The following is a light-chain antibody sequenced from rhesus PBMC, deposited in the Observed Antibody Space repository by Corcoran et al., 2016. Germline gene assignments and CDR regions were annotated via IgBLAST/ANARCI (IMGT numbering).Light chain of an antibody. J-gene: IGKJ1*01. Sequence: DIQMTQSPSSLSASVGDRVTITCRASQGISNWLAWYQQKPGKAPKLLIYRESNLEQGVPSRFDGMGSGTDVTLTIRILHPKDIATYYCQQHDNSPWTFGQGTKVEIK. V-gene: IGKV1-69*01. CDR1: QGISNW. CDR3: QQHDNSPWT. CDR2: RES.